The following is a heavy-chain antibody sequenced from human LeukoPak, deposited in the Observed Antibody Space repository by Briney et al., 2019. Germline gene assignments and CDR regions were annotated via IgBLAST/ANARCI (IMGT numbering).Heavy chain of an antibody. Sequence: AGGSLRLSCAASGFKFSSNWMSWVRQAPGKGLEWVANIKQDGSEKYYVDSVKGRFTISRDNAKNSLYLQMNSLRAGDTAVYYCAREGPSVTPYYWGQGTLVTVSS. CDR2: IKQDGSEK. D-gene: IGHD4-17*01. V-gene: IGHV3-7*01. CDR1: GFKFSSNW. J-gene: IGHJ4*02. CDR3: AREGPSVTPYY.